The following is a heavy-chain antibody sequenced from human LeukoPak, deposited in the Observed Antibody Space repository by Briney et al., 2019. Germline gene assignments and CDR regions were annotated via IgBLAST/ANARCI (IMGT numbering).Heavy chain of an antibody. D-gene: IGHD3-9*01. J-gene: IGHJ4*02. CDR1: GGSISSYY. CDR3: ARTDYDILTGYLPFDY. Sequence: SETLSLTCTVSGGSISSYYWSWIRQPPGKGLEWIGYIYYSGSTNYNPSLKSRVTISVDTSKNQFSLKLSSVTAADTAVYYYARTDYDILTGYLPFDYWGQGTLVTVSS. V-gene: IGHV4-59*01. CDR2: IYYSGST.